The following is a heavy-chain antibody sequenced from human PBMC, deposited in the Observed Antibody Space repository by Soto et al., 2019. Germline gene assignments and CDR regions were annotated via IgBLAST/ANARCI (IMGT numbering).Heavy chain of an antibody. CDR1: GGSISSSHH. CDR2: VSYSGSP. V-gene: IGHV4-39*01. J-gene: IGHJ4*02. Sequence: QLQLQESGPGLVKSSETLSLTCTVSGGSISSSHHWGWIRQPPGKGLEWIGSVSYSGSPYYSPSFKSRITISVDTSKTQSSLRVRSVTATDTAVYFCARHYNTGAFFDYWGQGILFTVSS. D-gene: IGHD1-20*01. CDR3: ARHYNTGAFFDY.